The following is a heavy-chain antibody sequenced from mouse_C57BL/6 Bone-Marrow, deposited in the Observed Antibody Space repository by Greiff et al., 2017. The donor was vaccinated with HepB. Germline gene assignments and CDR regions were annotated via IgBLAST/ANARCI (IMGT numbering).Heavy chain of an antibody. CDR1: GYTFTSYW. CDR3: SYYYGSSPRYFDV. D-gene: IGHD1-1*01. Sequence: QVHVKQPGAELVKPGASVKMSCKASGYTFTSYWITWVKQRPGQGLEWIGDIYPGSGSTNYNEKFKSKATLTVDTSSSTAYMQLSSLTSEDSAVYYCSYYYGSSPRYFDVWGTGTTVTVSS. J-gene: IGHJ1*03. V-gene: IGHV1-55*01. CDR2: IYPGSGST.